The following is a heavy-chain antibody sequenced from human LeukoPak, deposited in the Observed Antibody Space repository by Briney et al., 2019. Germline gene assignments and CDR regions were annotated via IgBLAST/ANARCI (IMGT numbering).Heavy chain of an antibody. D-gene: IGHD6-19*01. CDR3: ARVGSSGWYVHPTLDY. CDR2: INPNSGDT. Sequence: ASVKVSCKASGYTFTGYYMHWVRQAPGQGLEWMGWINPNSGDTNYAQKFQGRVTVTRDTSISTAYMELSRLRFDDTAVYYCARVGSSGWYVHPTLDYWGQGTLVTVSS. J-gene: IGHJ4*02. V-gene: IGHV1-2*02. CDR1: GYTFTGYY.